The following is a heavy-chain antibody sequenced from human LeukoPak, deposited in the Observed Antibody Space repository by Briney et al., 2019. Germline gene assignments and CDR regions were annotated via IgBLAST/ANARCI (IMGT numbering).Heavy chain of an antibody. CDR2: ITWDGAST. Sequence: GSLRLSCAASGFTFDDYIMHWVRQGPGKGLEWVSLITWDGASTYYGDSVKGRFTISRDNSKNSLYLQMNSLRTEDTAFYYCAKTSYPKWLRAPLRDWGQGTLVTVSS. V-gene: IGHV3-43*01. CDR3: AKTSYPKWLRAPLRD. D-gene: IGHD5-12*01. CDR1: GFTFDDYI. J-gene: IGHJ4*02.